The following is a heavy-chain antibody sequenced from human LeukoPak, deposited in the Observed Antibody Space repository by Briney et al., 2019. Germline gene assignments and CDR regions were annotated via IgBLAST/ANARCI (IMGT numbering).Heavy chain of an antibody. D-gene: IGHD6-13*01. CDR2: IYSGGAT. CDR1: GFTVSNTY. Sequence: PGGSLRLSCAASGFTVSNTYMNWVRQAPGKGLEWVSIIYSGGATYYADSVKGRFTISRDNAKNSLYLQMNSLRAEDTAVYYCAREFDSSSYDYWGQGTLVTVSS. V-gene: IGHV3-53*01. CDR3: AREFDSSSYDY. J-gene: IGHJ4*02.